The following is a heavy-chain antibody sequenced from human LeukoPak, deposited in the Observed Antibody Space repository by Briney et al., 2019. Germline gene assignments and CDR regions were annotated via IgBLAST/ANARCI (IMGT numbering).Heavy chain of an antibody. CDR1: GDSISNYY. CDR3: ARVSLFRGAPDYYFDY. CDR2: IYTSGST. J-gene: IGHJ4*02. Sequence: SETLSLTCTVSGDSISNYYWSWIRQPAGKGLEWIGRIYTSGSTNYNPSLKSRVTMSVDTSKNQFSLKLSSVTAADTAVYYCARVSLFRGAPDYYFDYWGQGTLFNVSS. D-gene: IGHD3-10*01. V-gene: IGHV4-4*07.